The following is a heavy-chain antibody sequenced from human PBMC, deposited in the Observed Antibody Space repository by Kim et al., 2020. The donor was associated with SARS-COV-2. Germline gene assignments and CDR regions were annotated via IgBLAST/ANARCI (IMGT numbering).Heavy chain of an antibody. Sequence: DSVKGRFTISRDNSKNTLYLQMNSLRAEDTAVYYCAKVHQGTMVRGVFPDWGQGTLVTVSS. D-gene: IGHD3-10*01. V-gene: IGHV3-23*01. CDR3: AKVHQGTMVRGVFPD. J-gene: IGHJ4*02.